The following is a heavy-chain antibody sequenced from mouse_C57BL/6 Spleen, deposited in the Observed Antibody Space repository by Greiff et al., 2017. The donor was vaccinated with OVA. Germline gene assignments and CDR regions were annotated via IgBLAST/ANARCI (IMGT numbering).Heavy chain of an antibody. V-gene: IGHV1-66*01. D-gene: IGHD2-1*01. J-gene: IGHJ4*01. CDR1: GYSFTSYY. Sequence: QVQLQQSGPALVKPGASVKISCKASGYSFTSYYIHWVKQRPGQGLAWIGWIYPGSGNTKYNEKFKGKATLTADTSSSTAYMQLSSLTSEDSAVYYCVRVGGNTYYAMDYWGQGTSVTVSS. CDR3: VRVGGNTYYAMDY. CDR2: IYPGSGNT.